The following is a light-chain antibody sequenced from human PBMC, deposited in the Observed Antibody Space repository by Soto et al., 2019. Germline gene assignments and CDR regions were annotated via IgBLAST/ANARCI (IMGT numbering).Light chain of an antibody. V-gene: IGLV4-69*01. J-gene: IGLJ3*02. Sequence: QSVLTQSPSASASLGASVKLTCTLSSGHSTYAIAWHQQRPEKGPRYLMKLNSDGSHSKGDGIPDRFSGSSSGAERYLTISSLQSEDEADYYCQTWGTGIGVFGGGTKVTVL. CDR2: LNSDGSH. CDR3: QTWGTGIGV. CDR1: SGHSTYA.